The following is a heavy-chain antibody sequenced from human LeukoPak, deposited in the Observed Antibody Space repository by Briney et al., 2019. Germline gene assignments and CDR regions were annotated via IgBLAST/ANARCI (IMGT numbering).Heavy chain of an antibody. D-gene: IGHD4-17*01. J-gene: IGHJ4*02. CDR1: GXTFSDYA. Sequence: PGGSLRLSCAASGXTFSDYAMNWVRQAPGKGLEWVSSISGSGDNTYYADSVKDRFSISRDNSKTTVSLQMNSLRAEDTAVYYCAKGRGSAVTSAANYWGQGTLVTVSS. CDR2: ISGSGDNT. CDR3: AKGRGSAVTSAANY. V-gene: IGHV3-23*01.